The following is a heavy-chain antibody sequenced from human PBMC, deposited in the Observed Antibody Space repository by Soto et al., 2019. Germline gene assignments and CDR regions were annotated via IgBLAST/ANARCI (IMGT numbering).Heavy chain of an antibody. V-gene: IGHV4-30-2*01. J-gene: IGHJ3*02. D-gene: IGHD1-1*01. CDR1: GGSISSGGYY. CDR3: ARSRPGWNDVEGGAFDI. CDR2: INHSGST. Sequence: PSETLSLTCTVSGGSISSGGYYWSWIRQHPGKGLEWIGEINHSGSTNYNPSLKSRVTISVDRSKNQFSLKLSSVTAADTAVYYCARSRPGWNDVEGGAFDIWGQGTMVTVSS.